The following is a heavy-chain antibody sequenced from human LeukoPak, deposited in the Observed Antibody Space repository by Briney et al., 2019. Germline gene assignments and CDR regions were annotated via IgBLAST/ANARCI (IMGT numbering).Heavy chain of an antibody. CDR1: GDSASSNNAA. Sequence: SQTLSLTCAISGDSASSNNAAWNWIKQSPSRGLEWLGRTLYRSKWDNEYAVSVKGRITISPETSKNQFSLQLNSVTPEDTAVYYCAREGTMVRGVMNHFDYWGQGTLVTVSS. V-gene: IGHV6-1*01. D-gene: IGHD3-10*01. CDR3: AREGTMVRGVMNHFDY. J-gene: IGHJ4*02. CDR2: TLYRSKWDN.